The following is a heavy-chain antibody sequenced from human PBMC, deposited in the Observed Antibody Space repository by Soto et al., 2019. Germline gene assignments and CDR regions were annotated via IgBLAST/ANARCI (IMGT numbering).Heavy chain of an antibody. CDR2: ISYDGSNK. D-gene: IGHD3-22*01. V-gene: IGHV3-30*18. CDR1: GFTFSSYG. CDR3: AKDGPHSSDYYFDY. Sequence: GGSLRLSCAASGFTFSSYGMHWVRQAPGKGLEWVAVISYDGSNKYYADSVKGRFTISRDNSKNTLYLQMNSLRAEDTAVYYCAKDGPHSSDYYFDYGGQGTLVTSP. J-gene: IGHJ4*02.